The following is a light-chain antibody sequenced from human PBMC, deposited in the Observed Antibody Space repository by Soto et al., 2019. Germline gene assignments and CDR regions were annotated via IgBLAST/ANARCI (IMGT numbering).Light chain of an antibody. CDR1: QAIKND. Sequence: IQMTQSPSSLSASVGDRVIITCRASQAIKNDLAWYQQKPGKAPKLLIYDASSLESGVPSRFSGSGSGTEFTLTISSLQPEDFATYYCLQHNSYPLTFGGGTKVGI. V-gene: IGKV1-17*01. CDR3: LQHNSYPLT. J-gene: IGKJ4*01. CDR2: DAS.